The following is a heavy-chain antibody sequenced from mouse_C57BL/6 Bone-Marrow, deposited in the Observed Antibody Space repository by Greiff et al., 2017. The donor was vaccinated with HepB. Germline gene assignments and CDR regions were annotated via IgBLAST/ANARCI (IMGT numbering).Heavy chain of an antibody. CDR3: ARDRHTTVVASD. D-gene: IGHD1-1*01. CDR2: ISDGGSYT. CDR1: GFTFSSYA. Sequence: EVQVVESGGGLVKPGGSLKLSCAASGFTFSSYAMSWVRQTPEKRLEWVATISDGGSYTYYPDNVKGRFTISRDNAKNNLYLQMSHLKSEDTAMYYCARDRHTTVVASDWGQGTLVTVSA. J-gene: IGHJ3*01. V-gene: IGHV5-4*01.